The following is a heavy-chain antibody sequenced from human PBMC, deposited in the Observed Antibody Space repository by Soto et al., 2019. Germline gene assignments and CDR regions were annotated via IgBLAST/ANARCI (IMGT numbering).Heavy chain of an antibody. D-gene: IGHD1-26*01. J-gene: IGHJ4*02. CDR3: AKGSYSGRYSDFDC. V-gene: IGHV3-30*18. CDR1: GFTLSSYG. Sequence: GGSLRLSCAASGFTLSSYGMFWVRQAPGRGLEWVAFISYDGSNKCSDSVKGRFTISRDNSKNTLYLQMNSLRAEDTAVYYRAKGSYSGRYSDFDCWGQGTLVTVSS. CDR2: ISYDGSNK.